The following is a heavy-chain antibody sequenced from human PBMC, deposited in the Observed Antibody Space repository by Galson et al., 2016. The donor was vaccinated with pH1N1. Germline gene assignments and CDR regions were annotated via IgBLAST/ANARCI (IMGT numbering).Heavy chain of an antibody. CDR2: INTNTGNP. V-gene: IGHV7-4-1*02. CDR3: VRGTGDDPFDI. CDR1: GYIFTTYF. J-gene: IGHJ3*02. Sequence: SGYIFTTYFINWVRQAPGQGLEWMGWINTNTGNPTYAQNFTGRLVLSLDTSVNTVYLQLSSLRADDTAAYYCVRGTGDDPFDIWGQGTMVTVSS.